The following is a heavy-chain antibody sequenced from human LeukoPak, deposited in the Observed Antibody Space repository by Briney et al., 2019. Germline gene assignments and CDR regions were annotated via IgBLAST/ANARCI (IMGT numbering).Heavy chain of an antibody. Sequence: GGSLRLSCAASGFTFSSYGMSWVRQAPGRGLEWVSALSGSGGTTNYADSVKGRFTISRDNSKNTLYLQMNSLRAEDTAVYYCAKDKGIQLWLHYFDYWGQGTLVTVSS. CDR3: AKDKGIQLWLHYFDY. J-gene: IGHJ4*02. CDR1: GFTFSSYG. CDR2: LSGSGGTT. D-gene: IGHD5-18*01. V-gene: IGHV3-23*01.